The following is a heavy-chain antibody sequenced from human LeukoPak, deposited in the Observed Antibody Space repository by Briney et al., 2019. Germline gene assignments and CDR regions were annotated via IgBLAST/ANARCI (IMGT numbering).Heavy chain of an antibody. CDR3: AKDRRRDGYNSAFDI. V-gene: IGHV3-9*01. CDR2: ISWNSGSI. D-gene: IGHD5-24*01. J-gene: IGHJ3*02. CDR1: GFTFDDYA. Sequence: GGSLRLSCAASGFTFDDYAMHWVRQAPGKGLEWVSGISWNSGSIGYADSVKGRFTISRDNAKNSLHLQMNSLRAEDTALYYCAKDRRRDGYNSAFDIWGQGTMVTVSS.